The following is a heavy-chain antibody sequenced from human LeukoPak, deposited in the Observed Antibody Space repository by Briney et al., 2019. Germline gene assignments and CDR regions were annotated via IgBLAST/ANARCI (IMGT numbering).Heavy chain of an antibody. CDR3: ARGAYISSRYIDY. CDR1: GYTFSSYG. J-gene: IGHJ4*02. Sequence: ASVKVSCKTSGYTFSSYGIVWVRQAPGQGLEWMGWISAYNGNTDYAQRLQDRVTMTTDTSTSTAYMELRSLRSDDTAIYYCARGAYISSRYIDYWGQGTLATVSS. CDR2: ISAYNGNT. D-gene: IGHD6-13*01. V-gene: IGHV1-18*01.